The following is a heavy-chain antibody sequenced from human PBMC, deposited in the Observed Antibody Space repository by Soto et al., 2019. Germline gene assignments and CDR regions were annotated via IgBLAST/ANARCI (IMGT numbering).Heavy chain of an antibody. CDR2: ISAYNIKT. CDR1: GYTFTSYL. CDR3: ARDAPPSDY. J-gene: IGHJ4*02. Sequence: QVKLVQSGAGVKKPGASVKVSCKTSGYTFTSYLITWVRQAPGQGLEWMGWISAYNIKTNYAQKFQGRVTMTTATLTSTAYMELRSLRSDDTAVYCCARDAPPSDYWGQGTLVTVSS. V-gene: IGHV1-18*01.